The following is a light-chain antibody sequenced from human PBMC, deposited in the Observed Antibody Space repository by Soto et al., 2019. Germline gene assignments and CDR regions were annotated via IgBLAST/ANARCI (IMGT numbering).Light chain of an antibody. CDR3: QHYGCSPPDT. V-gene: IGKV3-20*01. CDR2: GTS. CDR1: QSVSTKY. Sequence: EIVLTQSPGTLSLSPGERATLSCRASQSVSTKYVAWYRQKPGQAPSLLIYGTSNRAAGVPDRFSASGSGTDFSLTIIRLQPEDFAVYYCQHYGCSPPDTFGQGTKLEIK. J-gene: IGKJ2*01.